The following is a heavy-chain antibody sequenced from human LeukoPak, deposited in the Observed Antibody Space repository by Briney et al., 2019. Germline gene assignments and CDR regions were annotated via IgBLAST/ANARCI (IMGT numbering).Heavy chain of an antibody. D-gene: IGHD5-12*01. V-gene: IGHV4-30-4*02. J-gene: IGHJ5*02. Sequence: PSDTLSLTCTVSGDSLSSGDYYWSWIRQPPGKGMEWIGYIYYSGSTYYNPSLKSRVTISVDTSKNQFSLKLSSVTAADTAVYYCAREGYSGSGGYNWFDPWGQGTLVTVSS. CDR2: IYYSGST. CDR3: AREGYSGSGGYNWFDP. CDR1: GDSLSSGDYY.